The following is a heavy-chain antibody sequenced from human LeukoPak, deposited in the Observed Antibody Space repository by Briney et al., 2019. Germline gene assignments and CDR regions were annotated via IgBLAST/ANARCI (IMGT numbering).Heavy chain of an antibody. CDR3: ARGTYGSGSYDYHYYGMDV. CDR1: GFTFSSYA. J-gene: IGHJ6*02. V-gene: IGHV3-30*01. D-gene: IGHD3-10*01. CDR2: ISYDGSNK. Sequence: GGSLRFSCAASGFTFSSYAMHWVRQAPGKGLEWVAVISYDGSNKYYADSVKGRFTISRDNSKNTLYLQMNSLRVEDTAVYYCARGTYGSGSYDYHYYGMDVWGQGTTVTVSS.